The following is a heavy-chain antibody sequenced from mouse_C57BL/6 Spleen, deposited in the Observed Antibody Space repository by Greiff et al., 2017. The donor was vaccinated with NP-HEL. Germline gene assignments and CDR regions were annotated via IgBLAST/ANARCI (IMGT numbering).Heavy chain of an antibody. V-gene: IGHV1-62-2*01. CDR3: ARHEDGYDDYFYAMDY. CDR1: GYTFTEYT. J-gene: IGHJ4*01. Sequence: VKLQESGAELVKPGASVKLSCKASGYTFTEYTIHWVKQRSGQGLEWIGWFYPGSGSIKYNEKFKDKATLTADKSSSTVYMELSRLTSEDSAVYFCARHEDGYDDYFYAMDYWGQGTSVTVSS. D-gene: IGHD2-2*01. CDR2: FYPGSGSI.